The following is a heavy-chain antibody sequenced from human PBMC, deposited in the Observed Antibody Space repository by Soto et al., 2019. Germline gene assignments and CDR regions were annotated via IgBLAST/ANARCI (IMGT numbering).Heavy chain of an antibody. CDR3: ARIGDYDYIWGSYRPDKFFDY. CDR2: MNPNSGNT. J-gene: IGHJ4*02. CDR1: GYTFTSYD. Sequence: ASVKVSCKASGYTFTSYDINWVRQATGQGLEWMGWMNPNSGNTGYAQKFQGRVTMTRNTSISTAYMELSSLRSEDTAVYYCARIGDYDYIWGSYRPDKFFDYWGQGTLVTVS. V-gene: IGHV1-8*01. D-gene: IGHD3-16*02.